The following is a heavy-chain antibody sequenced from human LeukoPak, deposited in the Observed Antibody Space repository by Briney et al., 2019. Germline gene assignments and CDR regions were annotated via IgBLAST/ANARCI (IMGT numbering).Heavy chain of an antibody. D-gene: IGHD2-15*01. CDR2: IYPFYSDT. CDR3: ARHGVVLTSDVFDI. J-gene: IGHJ3*02. V-gene: IGHV5-51*01. Sequence: GESLKISCKASGYSFTNYWIGWVRQMPGKGLEWMGIIYPFYSDTRYSPSFQGQVTISADTSITTAYLQWSSLEASDTAMYYCARHGVVLTSDVFDIWGQGTMVTVSS. CDR1: GYSFTNYW.